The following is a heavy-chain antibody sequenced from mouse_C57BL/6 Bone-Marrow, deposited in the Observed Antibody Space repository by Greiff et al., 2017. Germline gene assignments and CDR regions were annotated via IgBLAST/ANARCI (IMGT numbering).Heavy chain of an antibody. V-gene: IGHV1-7*01. CDR3: ARSWLLFFDY. D-gene: IGHD2-3*01. CDR1: GYTFTSYW. CDR2: INPSSGYT. J-gene: IGHJ2*01. Sequence: VQLQQSGAELAKPGASVKLSCKASGYTFTSYWMHWVKQRPGQGLEWIGYINPSSGYTKYNQKFKDKATLTADKSSRTAYMQLSSLTYEDSAVYYCARSWLLFFDYWGQGTTLTVSS.